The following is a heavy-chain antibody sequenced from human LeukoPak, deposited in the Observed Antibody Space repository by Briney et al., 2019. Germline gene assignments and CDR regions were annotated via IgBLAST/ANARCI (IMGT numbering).Heavy chain of an antibody. CDR3: ARDYCSGGSCYWAHAFDI. CDR2: ISYDGSNK. D-gene: IGHD2-15*01. CDR1: GFIFSSYA. J-gene: IGHJ3*02. V-gene: IGHV3-30*04. Sequence: GGSLRLSCAASGFIFSSYAMHWVRQAPGKGLEWVAVISYDGSNKYYADSVKGRFTISRDNSKNTLYLQMNSLRAEDTAVYYCARDYCSGGSCYWAHAFDIWGQGTMVTVSS.